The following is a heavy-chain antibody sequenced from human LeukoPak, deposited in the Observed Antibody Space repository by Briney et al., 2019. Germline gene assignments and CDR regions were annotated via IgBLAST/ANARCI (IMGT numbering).Heavy chain of an antibody. CDR1: GFTVSSNY. CDR3: ARDFPGIAVAGTRPLDY. CDR2: IYSGGST. J-gene: IGHJ4*02. Sequence: GGSLRLSCAASGFTVSSNYMSWVRQAPGKGLEWVSVIYSGGSTYYADSVRGRFTISRDNSKNTLYLQMNSLRAEDTAVYYCARDFPGIAVAGTRPLDYWGQGTLVTVSS. D-gene: IGHD6-19*01. V-gene: IGHV3-53*01.